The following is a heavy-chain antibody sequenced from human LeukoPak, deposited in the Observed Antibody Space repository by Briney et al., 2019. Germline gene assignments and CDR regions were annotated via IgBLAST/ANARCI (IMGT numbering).Heavy chain of an antibody. D-gene: IGHD5-24*01. CDR2: IRSKAYGGTT. J-gene: IGHJ4*02. CDR3: TRRITMATIFFDY. Sequence: GGSLRLSCTASGFTFGDYAMSWFRQAPGKGLEWVGFIRSKAYGGTTEYAASVKGRFTISRDDSKSIAYPQMNSPKTEDTAVYYCTRRITMATIFFDYWGQGTLVTVSS. V-gene: IGHV3-49*03. CDR1: GFTFGDYA.